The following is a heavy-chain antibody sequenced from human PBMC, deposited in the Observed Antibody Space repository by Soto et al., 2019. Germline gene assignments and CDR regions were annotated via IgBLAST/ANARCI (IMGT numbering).Heavy chain of an antibody. CDR3: ARDQRYCGSGNCYWFDP. Sequence: ASVKVSCKASGYTFTSYDINWVRQATGQGLEWMGWMNPNSGNTNYAQKFQDRVTITRNTSTSTAYMELSSLRSEDTAVYYCARDQRYCGSGNCYWFDPWGQGTLVTVSS. CDR1: GYTFTSYD. V-gene: IGHV1-8*01. J-gene: IGHJ5*02. CDR2: MNPNSGNT. D-gene: IGHD2-15*01.